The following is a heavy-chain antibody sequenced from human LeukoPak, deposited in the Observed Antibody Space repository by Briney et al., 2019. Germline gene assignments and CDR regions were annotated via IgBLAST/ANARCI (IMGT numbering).Heavy chain of an antibody. CDR3: ARVPSIAAVGIRLDY. CDR2: ISYDGRHK. J-gene: IGHJ4*02. CDR1: GFTFSSYG. Sequence: GGSLRLSCVASGFTFSSYGMHWVRQAPGKGLEWVAVISYDGRHKYYADSVKGRFTISRDNSKNTLYLQMNSLRAEDTAMYYCARVPSIAAVGIRLDYWGQGTLVTVPS. D-gene: IGHD6-13*01. V-gene: IGHV3-30*03.